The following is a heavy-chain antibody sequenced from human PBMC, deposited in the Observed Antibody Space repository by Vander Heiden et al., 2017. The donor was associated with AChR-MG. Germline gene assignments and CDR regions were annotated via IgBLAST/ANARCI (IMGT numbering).Heavy chain of an antibody. CDR2: IYDSGST. CDR3: ARQIGLRYFDWTG. V-gene: IGHV4-39*01. Sequence: QLQLQESGPGLVKPSEPLSLTCTVSGDSISRSSYYGGWIRQHTGKGLEWIGSIYDSGSTYYNTSLKSRVTISVDTSKNQFSLKLSSVTAADTAVYYCARQIGLRYFDWTGWGQG. D-gene: IGHD3-9*01. J-gene: IGHJ3*01. CDR1: GDSISRSSYY.